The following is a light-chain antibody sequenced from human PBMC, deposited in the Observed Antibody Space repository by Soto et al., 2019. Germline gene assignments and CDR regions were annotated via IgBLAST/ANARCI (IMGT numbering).Light chain of an antibody. V-gene: IGKV1-5*03. J-gene: IGKJ4*01. CDR1: QSISSW. Sequence: DIQMTQSPSTLSASVGDRVTITCRASQSISSWLAWYQQKPGKAPNLMIYMASSLESGVPSRLSGSGSGTEFTLLISSLQPDDFATYYCQQYNSYPLTFGGGTKVEIK. CDR3: QQYNSYPLT. CDR2: MAS.